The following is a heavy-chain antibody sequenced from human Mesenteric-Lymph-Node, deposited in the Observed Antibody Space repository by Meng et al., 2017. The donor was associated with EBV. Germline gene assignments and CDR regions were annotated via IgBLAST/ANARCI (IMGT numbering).Heavy chain of an antibody. J-gene: IGHJ4*02. V-gene: IGHV3-21*02. CDR1: GFTFSHSA. D-gene: IGHD2-15*01. CDR3: ARDQCGAGSCYLDL. CDR2: ITSSSTYI. Sequence: EVRLVESGGGLVMPGGSLSLACAASGFTFSHSAMTWVRQAPGKGLEWVSSITSSSTYIYYADSLKGRFTISRDNAKNSLFLQMNSLRDEDTAVYYCARDQCGAGSCYLDLWGQGTLVTVSS.